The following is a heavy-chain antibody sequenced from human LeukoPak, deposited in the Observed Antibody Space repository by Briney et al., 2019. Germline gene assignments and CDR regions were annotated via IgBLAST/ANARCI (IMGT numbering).Heavy chain of an antibody. Sequence: PSETLSLTCTVSGGSISSYYWSWIRQPPGKGLEWIGYIYYSGSTNYNPSLKSRVTISVDTSKNQFSLKLSSVTAADTAVYYCARHVWHSTRYYYGSGNESQLYYYYMDVWGKGTTVTISS. CDR3: ARHVWHSTRYYYGSGNESQLYYYYMDV. D-gene: IGHD3-10*01. J-gene: IGHJ6*03. CDR1: GGSISSYY. CDR2: IYYSGST. V-gene: IGHV4-59*08.